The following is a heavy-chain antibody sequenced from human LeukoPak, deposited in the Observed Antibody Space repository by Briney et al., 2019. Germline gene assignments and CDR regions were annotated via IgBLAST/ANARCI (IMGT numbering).Heavy chain of an antibody. CDR1: GGTFSSYA. J-gene: IGHJ4*02. CDR3: ARVATGDFFYFDY. D-gene: IGHD7-27*01. CDR2: IIPIFGTA. V-gene: IGHV1-69*05. Sequence: GASVKVSCKASGGTFSSYAISWVRQAPGQGLEWMGGIIPIFGTANYAQKFQGRVTITTDESTSTAYMELSSLRSEDTAVYYCARVATGDFFYFDYWGQGTLVTVSS.